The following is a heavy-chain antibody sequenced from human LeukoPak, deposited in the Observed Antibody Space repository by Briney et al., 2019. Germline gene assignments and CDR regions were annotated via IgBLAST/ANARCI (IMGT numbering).Heavy chain of an antibody. Sequence: PGGSLRLSCAASGFTFRTYWMSWVRQAPGKGLEWVANMKRDGSEKYYGDSVKGRFTISRDNAKNLLYLQMNSLRVDDTAVYYCAREVYSSSWGYDYWGQGTLVTVSS. CDR1: GFTFRTYW. CDR3: AREVYSSSWGYDY. V-gene: IGHV3-7*01. CDR2: MKRDGSEK. D-gene: IGHD6-13*01. J-gene: IGHJ4*02.